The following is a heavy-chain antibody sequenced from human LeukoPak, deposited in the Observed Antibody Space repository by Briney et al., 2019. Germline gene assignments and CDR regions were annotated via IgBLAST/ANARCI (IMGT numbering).Heavy chain of an antibody. CDR1: GGSISSSSYY. CDR3: ARGKPRIAVAGRYDAFDI. Sequence: SETLSLTCTVSGGSISSSSYYWGWIRQPPGKGLEWIGSIYYSGSTYYNPSLKSRVTISVDTSKNQFSLKLSSVTAADTAVYYCARGKPRIAVAGRYDAFDIWGQGTMVTVSS. V-gene: IGHV4-39*07. J-gene: IGHJ3*02. CDR2: IYYSGST. D-gene: IGHD6-19*01.